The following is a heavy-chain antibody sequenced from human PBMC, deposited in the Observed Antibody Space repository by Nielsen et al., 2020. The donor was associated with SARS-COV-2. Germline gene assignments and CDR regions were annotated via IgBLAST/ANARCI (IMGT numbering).Heavy chain of an antibody. CDR2: IRTKPDNYAT. CDR3: ARISDSAWYFDY. Sequence: GGSLRLSCAASGFAFSDSSIQWVRQASGRGLEWVGRIRTKPDNYATVYPGSVKGRFTISRDDSKNTAYLQMSSLKIEDTAVYYCARISDSAWYFDYWGQGTLVTVSS. V-gene: IGHV3-73*01. D-gene: IGHD2-21*02. CDR1: GFAFSDSS. J-gene: IGHJ4*02.